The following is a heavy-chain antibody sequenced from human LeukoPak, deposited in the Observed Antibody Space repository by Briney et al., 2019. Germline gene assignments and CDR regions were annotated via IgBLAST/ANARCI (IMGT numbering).Heavy chain of an antibody. CDR2: ITTSSSYI. Sequence: GGSLRLSCAASGFTFSNYEMNWVRQAPGKGLEWVSSITTSSSYIYYADSVKGRFTISRDNAKNSLYLQMNSLRAEDTAVYYCARTHRSSWFHRLDYWGQGTLVTVSS. CDR3: ARTHRSSWFHRLDY. D-gene: IGHD6-13*01. V-gene: IGHV3-21*01. J-gene: IGHJ4*02. CDR1: GFTFSNYE.